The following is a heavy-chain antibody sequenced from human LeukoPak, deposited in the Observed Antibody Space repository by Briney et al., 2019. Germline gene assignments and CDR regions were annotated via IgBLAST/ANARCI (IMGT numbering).Heavy chain of an antibody. CDR3: ARDGDY. CDR2: IYYSGST. CDR1: GGSVSSGSYY. V-gene: IGHV4-61*01. J-gene: IGHJ4*02. Sequence: SETLSLTCTVSGGSVSSGSYYWSWIRQPPGKGLEWIEYIYYSGSTNYNPSLKSRVTISADTSKNQFSLKLSSVTAADTAVYYCARDGDYWGQGTLVTVSS.